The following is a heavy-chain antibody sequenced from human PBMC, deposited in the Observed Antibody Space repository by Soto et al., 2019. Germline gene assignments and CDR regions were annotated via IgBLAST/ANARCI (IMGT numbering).Heavy chain of an antibody. D-gene: IGHD3-22*01. J-gene: IGHJ3*02. CDR3: ARCGTMIVVVINEGAFDI. V-gene: IGHV4-39*01. CDR2: IYYSGST. Sequence: SETLCLTCTVSGGSISSGSYYWSWIRQHPGKGLEWIGSIYYSGSTYYNPSLKSRVTISVDTSKNQFSLKLSSVTAADTAVYYCARCGTMIVVVINEGAFDIWGQGTMVTVSS. CDR1: GGSISSGSYY.